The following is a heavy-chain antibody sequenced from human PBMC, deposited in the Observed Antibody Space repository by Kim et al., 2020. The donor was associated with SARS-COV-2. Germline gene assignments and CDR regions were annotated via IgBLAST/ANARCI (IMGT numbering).Heavy chain of an antibody. D-gene: IGHD3-22*01. CDR3: AKDGSGYSDY. J-gene: IGHJ4*02. Sequence: NKYHADSVKGRFTISRDNSKNTLYLQMNSLRAEDTAVYYCAKDGSGYSDYWGQGTLVTVSS. CDR2: NK. V-gene: IGHV3-30*02.